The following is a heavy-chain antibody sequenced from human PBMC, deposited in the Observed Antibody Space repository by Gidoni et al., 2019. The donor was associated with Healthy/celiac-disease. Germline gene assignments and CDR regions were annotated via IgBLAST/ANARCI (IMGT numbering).Heavy chain of an antibody. CDR2: ISGSGGST. CDR1: GLPFSSYA. CDR3: AKELGGWDY. D-gene: IGHD6-19*01. J-gene: IGHJ4*02. V-gene: IGHV3-23*01. Sequence: EVQLLESGGGLVQPGGSLSLSCPPSGLPFSSYAMAWVRQAPGKGLEWVSAISGSGGSTYYADSVKGRFTISRDNSKNTLYLQMNSLRAEDTAVYYCAKELGGWDYWGQGTLVTVSS.